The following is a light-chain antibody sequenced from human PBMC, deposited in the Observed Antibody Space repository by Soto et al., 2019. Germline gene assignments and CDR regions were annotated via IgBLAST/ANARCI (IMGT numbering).Light chain of an antibody. J-gene: IGKJ5*01. V-gene: IGKV3D-20*02. Sequence: MTQSPATVSVSPGARATLYCRASQTISSSLAWYQHKPGQAPRLLIYGASSRATGIPDRFSGSGSGTDFTLTISRLEPEDFAVYYCQQRSNWPITFGQGTRLEIK. CDR2: GAS. CDR3: QQRSNWPIT. CDR1: QTISSS.